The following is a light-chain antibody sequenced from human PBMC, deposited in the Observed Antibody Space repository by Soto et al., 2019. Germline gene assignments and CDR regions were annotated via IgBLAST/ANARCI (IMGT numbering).Light chain of an antibody. CDR3: QQYNNWPPLT. Sequence: EIVMTQSPATLSVSPGERATLSCRASQSVSGNLAWYQQRPGQAPRLLIYGASTGATGIPARFSGSGSGTEFTLTISSLQSEDFAVYYCQQYNNWPPLTFGGGTKVEIK. V-gene: IGKV3-15*01. CDR2: GAS. CDR1: QSVSGN. J-gene: IGKJ4*01.